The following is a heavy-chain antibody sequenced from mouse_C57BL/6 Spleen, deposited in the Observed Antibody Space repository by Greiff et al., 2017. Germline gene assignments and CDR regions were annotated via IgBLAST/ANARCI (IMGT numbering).Heavy chain of an antibody. CDR3: ARSDGYYLAGFAY. CDR1: GYTFTSYW. V-gene: IGHV1-52*01. CDR2: IDPSDSET. Sequence: QVQLQQPGAELVRPGSSVKLSCKASGYTFTSYWMHWVKQRPIQGLEWIGNIDPSDSETHYNQKFKDKATLTVDKSSSTAYMQLSSLTSEDSAVYYCARSDGYYLAGFAYWGQGTLVTVSA. D-gene: IGHD2-3*01. J-gene: IGHJ3*01.